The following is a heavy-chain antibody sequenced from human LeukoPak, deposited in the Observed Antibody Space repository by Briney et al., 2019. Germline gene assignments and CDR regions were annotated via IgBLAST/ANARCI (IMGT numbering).Heavy chain of an antibody. CDR2: ISSSGCTI. Sequence: GGSLRLSCAASGFTFSSYEMNWVRQAPGKGLEWVSYISSSGCTIYYADSVKGRFTISRDNAKNSLYLQMNSLRAEDTAVYYCASSMIVVVIYAFDIWGQGTMVTVSS. D-gene: IGHD3-22*01. V-gene: IGHV3-48*03. CDR1: GFTFSSYE. J-gene: IGHJ3*02. CDR3: ASSMIVVVIYAFDI.